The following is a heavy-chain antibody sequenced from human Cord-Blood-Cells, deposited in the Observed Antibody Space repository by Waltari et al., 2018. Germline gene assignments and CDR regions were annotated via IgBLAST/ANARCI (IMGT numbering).Heavy chain of an antibody. Sequence: QVQLVKSGAEVKKPGASVKVSCKASGYTFTSYDINWVRQATGQGLEWMGWMNPNSGNTGYAQKCQGRFTITRNTAISTAYMELSSLRSEDTAVYYCARGFYYYDSSGDAFDIWGQGTMVTVSS. V-gene: IGHV1-8*03. CDR2: MNPNSGNT. J-gene: IGHJ3*02. D-gene: IGHD3-22*01. CDR1: GYTFTSYD. CDR3: ARGFYYYDSSGDAFDI.